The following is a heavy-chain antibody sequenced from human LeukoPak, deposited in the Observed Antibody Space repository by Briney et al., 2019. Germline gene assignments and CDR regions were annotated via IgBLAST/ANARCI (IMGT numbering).Heavy chain of an antibody. J-gene: IGHJ4*02. D-gene: IGHD5-18*01. CDR2: ISSSSSYI. CDR3: AREEDTAMALFYY. Sequence: GGSLRLSCAASGFTFSSYSMNWVRQAPGKGLEWVSSISSSSSYIYYADSVKGRFTISRDKAKNSLYLQINSLRAEDTAVYYCAREEDTAMALFYYWGQGTPVTVSS. V-gene: IGHV3-21*01. CDR1: GFTFSSYS.